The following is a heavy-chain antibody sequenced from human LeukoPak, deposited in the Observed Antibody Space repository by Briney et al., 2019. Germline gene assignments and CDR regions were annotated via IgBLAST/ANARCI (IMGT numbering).Heavy chain of an antibody. CDR2: IIPIFGRA. Sequence: ASVKVSCKASGGTFSSYAISWVRQAPGQGLEWMGGIIPIFGRANYAQKFQGRVTITTDESTSTAYMELSSLRSEDTAVYYCARVVGGFDWLPDYYYYYMDVWGKGTTVTVSS. D-gene: IGHD3-9*01. V-gene: IGHV1-69*05. J-gene: IGHJ6*03. CDR1: GGTFSSYA. CDR3: ARVVGGFDWLPDYYYYYMDV.